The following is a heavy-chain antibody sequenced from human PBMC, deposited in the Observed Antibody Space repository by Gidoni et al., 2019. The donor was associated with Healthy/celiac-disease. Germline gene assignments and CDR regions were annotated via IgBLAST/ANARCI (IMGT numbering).Heavy chain of an antibody. J-gene: IGHJ4*02. CDR1: GFTVSSNY. CDR3: ARHLNSGSYLQPYYFDY. Sequence: EVQLVETGGGLIQPGGSLRLSCAASGFTVSSNYMSWVRQAPGKGLEWVSVIYSGGSTYYADSVKGRFTISRDNSKNTLYLQMNSLRAEDTAVYYCARHLNSGSYLQPYYFDYWGQGTLVTVSS. CDR2: IYSGGST. D-gene: IGHD1-26*01. V-gene: IGHV3-53*02.